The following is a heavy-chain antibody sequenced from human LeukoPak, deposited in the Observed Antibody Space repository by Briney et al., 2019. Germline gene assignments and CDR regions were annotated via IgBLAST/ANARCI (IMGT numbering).Heavy chain of an antibody. D-gene: IGHD5-18*01. J-gene: IGHJ5*02. CDR2: IIPIFGTA. CDR1: GGTFSNYA. CDR3: AKGGYSYGPYNWFDL. Sequence: ASVKVSCKACGGTFSNYAISWVRQAPGQGLEWMGGIIPIFGTANYAQKFQGRVTITADESTSTAYMELSSLRSEDTGVYYCAKGGYSYGPYNWFDLWGQRTLVTVSS. V-gene: IGHV1-69*13.